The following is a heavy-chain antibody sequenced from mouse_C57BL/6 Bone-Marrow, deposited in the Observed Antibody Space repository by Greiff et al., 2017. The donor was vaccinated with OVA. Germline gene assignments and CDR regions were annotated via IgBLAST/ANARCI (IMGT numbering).Heavy chain of an antibody. J-gene: IGHJ2*01. V-gene: IGHV5-6*01. CDR1: GFTFSSYG. CDR2: ISSGGSYT. D-gene: IGHD2-4*01. CDR3: ASYDYGYFDY. Sequence: EVQVVESGGDLVKPGGSLKLSCAASGFTFSSYGMSWVRQTPDKRLEWVATISSGGSYTYYPDSVKGRFTISRDNAKNTLYLQMSSLKSEDTAMYYCASYDYGYFDYWGQGTTLTVSS.